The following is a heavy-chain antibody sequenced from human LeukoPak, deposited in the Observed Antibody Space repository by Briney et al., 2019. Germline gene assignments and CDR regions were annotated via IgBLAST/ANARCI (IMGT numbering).Heavy chain of an antibody. CDR3: ARGAQIVVAPAAQARPGPSGVDH. CDR1: GFTFSDYS. Sequence: GGSLRLSCAASGFTFSDYSMNWVRQAPGKGLEWVSSISSASSYINYADSVKGRFTISRDNAKNSLYLQMDSLRDEDTAVYYCARGAQIVVAPAAQARPGPSGVDHWGQGILVTVSS. D-gene: IGHD2-2*01. CDR2: ISSASSYI. V-gene: IGHV3-21*01. J-gene: IGHJ4*02.